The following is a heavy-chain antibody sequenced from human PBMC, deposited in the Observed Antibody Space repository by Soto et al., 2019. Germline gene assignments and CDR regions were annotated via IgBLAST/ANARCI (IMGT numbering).Heavy chain of an antibody. CDR1: GFTFGDYA. Sequence: PLRLSCTASGFTFGDYAMSWFRQAPGKGLEWVGFIRSKAYGGTTEYAASVKGRFTISRDDSKSIAYLQMNSLKTEDTAVYYCTRSGYSSGGWFDPWGQGTLVTVSS. CDR2: IRSKAYGGTT. CDR3: TRSGYSSGGWFDP. J-gene: IGHJ5*02. D-gene: IGHD3-22*01. V-gene: IGHV3-49*03.